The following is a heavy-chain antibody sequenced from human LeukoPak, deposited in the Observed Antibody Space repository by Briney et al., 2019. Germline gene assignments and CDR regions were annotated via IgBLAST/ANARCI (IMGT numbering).Heavy chain of an antibody. CDR3: ASDSGIAAAGTNYYYGMDV. D-gene: IGHD6-13*01. J-gene: IGHJ6*02. V-gene: IGHV5-51*01. Sequence: GESLKISCKGSGYSFTSYWIGWVRQMPGKGLEWMGIIYPGDSDTRYSPSFQGQVTISADKSISTAHLQWSSLKASDTAMYYCASDSGIAAAGTNYYYGMDVWGQGTTVTVSS. CDR1: GYSFTSYW. CDR2: IYPGDSDT.